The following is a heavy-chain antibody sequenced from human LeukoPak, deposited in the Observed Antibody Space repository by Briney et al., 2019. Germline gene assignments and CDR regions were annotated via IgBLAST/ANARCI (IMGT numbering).Heavy chain of an antibody. J-gene: IGHJ4*02. CDR3: ARGRQPLDY. CDR1: GFTFSSYN. V-gene: IGHV3-48*01. Sequence: GGSLRLSCAASGFTFSSYNMNWVRQAPGKGLEWVSYISNNGGSKYYADSVKGRFTISRDNAKNSLYLQMNSLRAEDTAVYYCARGRQPLDYWGQGTLVTVSS. D-gene: IGHD6-13*01. CDR2: ISNNGGSK.